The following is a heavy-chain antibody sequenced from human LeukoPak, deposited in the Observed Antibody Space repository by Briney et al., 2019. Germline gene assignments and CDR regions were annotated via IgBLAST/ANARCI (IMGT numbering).Heavy chain of an antibody. J-gene: IGHJ6*02. D-gene: IGHD3-22*01. CDR3: ASSSITMIVVPDHYYYGMDV. CDR2: IIPILGIA. CDR1: GGTFSSYA. Sequence: ASMKVSCKASGGTFSSYAISWVRQAPGQGLEWMGRIIPILGIANYAQKFQGRVTITADKSTSTAYMELSSLRSEDTAVYYCASSSITMIVVPDHYYYGMDVWGQGTTVTVSS. V-gene: IGHV1-69*04.